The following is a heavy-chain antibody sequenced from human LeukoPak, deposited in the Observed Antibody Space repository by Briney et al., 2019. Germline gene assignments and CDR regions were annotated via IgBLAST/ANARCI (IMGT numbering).Heavy chain of an antibody. CDR2: MNPNRGNT. Sequence: ASVKVSCKASGYTFTSYDINWVRQATGQGLEWMGWMNPNRGNTGYAQKFQGRVTMTRNTSISTAYMELSSLRSEDTAVYYCARYCSGGSCAGEPFDYWGQGTLVTVSS. CDR3: ARYCSGGSCAGEPFDY. CDR1: GYTFTSYD. J-gene: IGHJ4*02. V-gene: IGHV1-8*01. D-gene: IGHD2-15*01.